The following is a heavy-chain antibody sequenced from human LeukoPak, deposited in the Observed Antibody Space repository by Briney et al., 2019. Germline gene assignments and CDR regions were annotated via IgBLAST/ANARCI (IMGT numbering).Heavy chain of an antibody. D-gene: IGHD3-9*01. CDR3: ATTRLLYTDYYWYFDL. V-gene: IGHV4-39*01. J-gene: IGHJ2*01. CDR2: MHFSGST. CDR1: GGSISSSHYY. Sequence: PSETLSLTCTVSGGSISSSHYYWGWVRQPPGRGLEWIGNMHFSGSTYYNPSLKSRVTLSVDTSKNQFSLELSSVTAADTAVYFCATTRLLYTDYYWYFDLWGRGTLVTVSS.